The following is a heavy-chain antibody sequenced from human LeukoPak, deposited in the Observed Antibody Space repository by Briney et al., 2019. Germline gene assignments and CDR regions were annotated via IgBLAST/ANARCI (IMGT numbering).Heavy chain of an antibody. CDR1: EFSFRRYE. J-gene: IGHJ4*02. CDR3: ARIAVAGGHFDY. Sequence: PGGPQCDSCAASEFSFRRYEMNWVRPDPGKGMEWVSYISYSGSTIYYADSVKGRFTISRDTARNSLYLQMNGLRAEDTAVYYCARIAVAGGHFDYWGQGTLVTVSS. D-gene: IGHD6-19*01. V-gene: IGHV3-48*03. CDR2: ISYSGSTI.